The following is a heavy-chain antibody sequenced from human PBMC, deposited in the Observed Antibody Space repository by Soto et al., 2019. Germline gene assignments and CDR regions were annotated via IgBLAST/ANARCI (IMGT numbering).Heavy chain of an antibody. CDR2: MLYTGNT. J-gene: IGHJ4*02. CDR3: TRHAPYDGFDY. V-gene: IGHV4-39*01. D-gene: IGHD3-3*01. CDR1: GASIINGGYY. Sequence: QVQLQESGPRLMKPSETLPLTCSVSGASIINGGYYWAWIRQSPGEGLEWIGSMLYTGNTFYKPSLRSRVTISADTSKNQFSLRLDSVTATDSAIFYCTRHAPYDGFDYWGQGTLLSVSS.